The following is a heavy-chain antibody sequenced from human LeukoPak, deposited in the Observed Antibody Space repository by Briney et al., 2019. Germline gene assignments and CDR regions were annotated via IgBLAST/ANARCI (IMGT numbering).Heavy chain of an antibody. CDR2: ISSSSSTI. J-gene: IGHJ6*03. CDR1: GFIFKKYW. CDR3: ARDSLGATYYDFWSGYHLGYYYYYMDV. D-gene: IGHD3-3*01. Sequence: GGSLRLSCAASGFIFKKYWMNWVRQAPGKGLEWVSYISSSSSTIYYADSVKGRFTISRDNAKNSLYLQMNSLRAEDTAVYYCARDSLGATYYDFWSGYHLGYYYYYMDVWGKGTTVTVSS. V-gene: IGHV3-48*01.